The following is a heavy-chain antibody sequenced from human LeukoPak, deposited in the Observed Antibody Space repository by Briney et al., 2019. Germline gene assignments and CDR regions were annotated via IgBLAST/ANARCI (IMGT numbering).Heavy chain of an antibody. CDR2: IYHSGST. CDR3: ASKTTASDY. J-gene: IGHJ4*02. CDR1: GGSISSGGYS. V-gene: IGHV4-30-2*01. D-gene: IGHD4-17*01. Sequence: SETLSLTCAVSGGSISSGGYSWSWIRQPPGKGLEWIGYIYHSGSTYYNPSLKSRVTISVDRSKNQFSLKLSSVTAADTAVYYCASKTTASDYWGQGTLVTVSS.